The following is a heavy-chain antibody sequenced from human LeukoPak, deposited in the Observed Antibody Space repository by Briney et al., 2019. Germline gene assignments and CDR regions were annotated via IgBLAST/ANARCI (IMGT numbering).Heavy chain of an antibody. Sequence: GGSLRLSCAASGFTFSDHYMSWIRQAPGKGLEWVSYISSSGGTIYYADSVKGRFTMSRDNAKNTLYLQMYSRRAEDTAVYYCAREAGAGLDYFDYWGQGTLVTVSS. CDR3: AREAGAGLDYFDY. CDR2: ISSSGGTI. V-gene: IGHV3-11*01. CDR1: GFTFSDHY. J-gene: IGHJ4*02. D-gene: IGHD3/OR15-3a*01.